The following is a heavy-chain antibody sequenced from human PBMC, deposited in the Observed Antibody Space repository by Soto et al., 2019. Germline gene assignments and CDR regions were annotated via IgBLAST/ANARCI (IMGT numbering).Heavy chain of an antibody. CDR3: ARTVRLYYDILTGYPYYFDY. CDR2: IYHSGST. CDR1: GGSISSGGYS. Sequence: PSETLSLTCAVSGGSISSGGYSWSWIRQPPGKGLEWIGYIYHSGSTYYNPSLKSRVTISVDRSKNQFSLKLSSVTAAGTAVYYCARTVRLYYDILTGYPYYFDYWGQGTLVTVSS. J-gene: IGHJ4*02. V-gene: IGHV4-30-2*01. D-gene: IGHD3-9*01.